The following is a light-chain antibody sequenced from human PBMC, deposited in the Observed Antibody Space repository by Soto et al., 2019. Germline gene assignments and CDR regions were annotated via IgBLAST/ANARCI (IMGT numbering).Light chain of an antibody. CDR3: SSRAGSNVV. V-gene: IGLV2-8*01. CDR2: EVT. Sequence: QSALTQPPSASGSPGQSVTISCTGTSNDVGAYNYVSWYQQYPGKAPKLMIYEVTKRPSGVPDRFSGSKTGNTASLTVSGLQAEDEADYYCSSRAGSNVVFGGGTQLTVL. CDR1: SNDVGAYNY. J-gene: IGLJ2*01.